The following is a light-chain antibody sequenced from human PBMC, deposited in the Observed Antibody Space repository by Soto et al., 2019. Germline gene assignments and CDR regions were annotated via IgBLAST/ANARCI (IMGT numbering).Light chain of an antibody. CDR3: SSYTSSDTVYV. CDR2: NVN. J-gene: IGLJ1*01. V-gene: IGLV2-14*03. CDR1: RGDVGACNY. Sequence: QSALTQPASVSGSPGQSITISCTGTRGDVGACNYVSWYQRHPGKAPKLLIYNVNSRPSGVSNRFSGSKSGNTASLTISGLQPEDEADYYCSSYTSSDTVYVFGSGTKVTVL.